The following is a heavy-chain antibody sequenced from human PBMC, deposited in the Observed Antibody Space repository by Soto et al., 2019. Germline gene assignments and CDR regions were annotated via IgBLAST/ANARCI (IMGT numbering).Heavy chain of an antibody. CDR2: IYHSGST. Sequence: SETLSLTCSVSGGSISSSSYYWGWIRQPPGKGLEWIGSIYHSGSTYYNPSLKSRVTISVDTSKNQFSLKLSSVTAADTAVYYCAGFLIGYSGYDSGYRGQGTLVTVSS. D-gene: IGHD5-12*01. J-gene: IGHJ4*02. V-gene: IGHV4-39*01. CDR1: GGSISSSSYY. CDR3: AGFLIGYSGYDSGY.